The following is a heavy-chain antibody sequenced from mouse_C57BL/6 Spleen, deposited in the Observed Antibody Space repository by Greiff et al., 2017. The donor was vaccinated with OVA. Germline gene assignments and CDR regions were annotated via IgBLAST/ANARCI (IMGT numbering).Heavy chain of an antibody. D-gene: IGHD2-3*01. CDR3: TRDGYYVGYAMDY. CDR2: ISSGGDYI. CDR1: GFTFSSYA. V-gene: IGHV5-9-1*02. Sequence: EVMLVESGEGLVKPGGSLKLSCAASGFTFSSYAMSWVRQTPEKRLEWAAYISSGGDYIYYADTVKGRFTISRDNARNTLYLQMSSLKSEDTAMYYCTRDGYYVGYAMDYWGQGTSVTVSS. J-gene: IGHJ4*01.